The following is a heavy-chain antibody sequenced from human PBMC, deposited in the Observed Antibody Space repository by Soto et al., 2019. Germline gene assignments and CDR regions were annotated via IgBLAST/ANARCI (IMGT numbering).Heavy chain of an antibody. CDR3: AREGDRLPFDY. D-gene: IGHD1-26*01. J-gene: IGHJ4*02. V-gene: IGHV3-33*01. CDR1: GFTFSSYG. Sequence: GGSLRLSCAASGFTFSSYGMHWVRQAPGKGLEWVAVIWYDGSNKYYADSVKGRFTISRDNSKNTLYLQMNSLRAEDTAVDACAREGDRLPFDYWGQGTLVTVSS. CDR2: IWYDGSNK.